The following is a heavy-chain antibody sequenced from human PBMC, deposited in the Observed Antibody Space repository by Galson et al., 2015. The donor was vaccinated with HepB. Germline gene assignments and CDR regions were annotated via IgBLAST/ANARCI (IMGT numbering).Heavy chain of an antibody. CDR3: AREGPALGAFDI. Sequence: SVKVSCKASGYTFTTYAMHWVRQAPGQRLEWMGWISAGNDNTKYSQKFQDRVTITRDTSASTAYMELSSLRPEDTAVYYCAREGPALGAFDIWGQGTMVTVS. J-gene: IGHJ3*02. CDR2: ISAGNDNT. CDR1: GYTFTTYA. V-gene: IGHV1-3*01. D-gene: IGHD3-16*01.